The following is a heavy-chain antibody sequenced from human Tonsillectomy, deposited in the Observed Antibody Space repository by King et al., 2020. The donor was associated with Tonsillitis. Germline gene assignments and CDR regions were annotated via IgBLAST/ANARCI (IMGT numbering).Heavy chain of an antibody. Sequence: VQLVESGGGVVQPGRSLRLSCAASGFTFSSYGMHWVRQAPGKGLEWVAVISYDGSNKYYADSVKGRFTISRDNSKNTLYLQMNSLRAEDTAVYYCANGGGVAAPFDYWGQGTLVTVSS. J-gene: IGHJ4*02. CDR2: ISYDGSNK. CDR1: GFTFSSYG. D-gene: IGHD3-16*01. V-gene: IGHV3-30*18. CDR3: ANGGGVAAPFDY.